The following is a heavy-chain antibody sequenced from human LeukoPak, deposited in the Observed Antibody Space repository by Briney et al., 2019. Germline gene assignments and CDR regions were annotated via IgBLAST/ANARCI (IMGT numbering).Heavy chain of an antibody. CDR1: GFTFSSYA. V-gene: IGHV3-23*01. CDR3: AKDAFHDSSGYYSPFDY. CDR2: ISGSGAGT. Sequence: AGGSLRLSCAASGFTFSSYAMSWVCQAPGKGLEWVSTISGSGAGTYYPDSVKGRFTISRDNSKNTLYLQMNSLRAEDTAVYYCAKDAFHDSSGYYSPFDYWGQGTLVTVSS. J-gene: IGHJ4*02. D-gene: IGHD3-22*01.